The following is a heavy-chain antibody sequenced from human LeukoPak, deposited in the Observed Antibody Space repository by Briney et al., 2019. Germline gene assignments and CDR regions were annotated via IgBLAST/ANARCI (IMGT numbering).Heavy chain of an antibody. V-gene: IGHV3-23*01. CDR1: GFTFINYG. CDR3: AKKSPIFGVVIPLFDY. CDR2: VSGSGTST. D-gene: IGHD3-3*01. J-gene: IGHJ4*02. Sequence: GGSLRLSCAGSGFTFINYGMIWVRQAPGKGLEWVSSVSGSGTSTHYADSVKGRFTISRDNSKNTLYLQVNSLRAEDTAVYHCAKKSPIFGVVIPLFDYWGQGTLVSVSS.